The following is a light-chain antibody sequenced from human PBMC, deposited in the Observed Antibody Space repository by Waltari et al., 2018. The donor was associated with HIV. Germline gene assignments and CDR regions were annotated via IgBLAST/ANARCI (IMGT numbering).Light chain of an antibody. CDR1: NIGTKS. Sequence: SYVLTQPPSVSVAPGQTARITCGGNNIGTKSVHWYQHKPGQAPVLVIYDDGDRPSVIPEPFVGSHSGNTATLTISKVEAGDEADYYCQVWDSSSDHYVFGSGSKVTV. J-gene: IGLJ1*01. V-gene: IGLV3-21*02. CDR2: DDG. CDR3: QVWDSSSDHYV.